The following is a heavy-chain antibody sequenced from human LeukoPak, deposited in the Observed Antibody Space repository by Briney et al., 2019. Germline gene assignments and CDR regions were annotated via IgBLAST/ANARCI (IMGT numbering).Heavy chain of an antibody. D-gene: IGHD2-8*01. Sequence: GASVKVSCKASGYTFTTYAINWVRQAPGQGLEWMGWINTNTGNPTYAQGFTGRFVFSLDTSVSTAYLQISSLKAEDTAVYYCASPVFSLYGSDYYYYMDVWGKGTTVTVSS. J-gene: IGHJ6*03. CDR1: GYTFTTYA. V-gene: IGHV7-4-1*02. CDR3: ASPVFSLYGSDYYYYMDV. CDR2: INTNTGNP.